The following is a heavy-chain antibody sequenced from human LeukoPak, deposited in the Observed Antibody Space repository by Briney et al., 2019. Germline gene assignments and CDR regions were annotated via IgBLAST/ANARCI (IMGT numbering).Heavy chain of an antibody. CDR3: AFWSGSGSSFDH. CDR1: GFTFNTYS. Sequence: PGGSLRLSCAASGFTFNTYSMNWVRQAPGKGLEWVSYISNSGSNTYRADSVKGRFSISRDNAKNSLYLQMNSLRVEDTAVYYCAFWSGSGSSFDHWGQGTLVSVSS. V-gene: IGHV3-48*01. CDR2: ISNSGSNT. J-gene: IGHJ4*02. D-gene: IGHD3-3*01.